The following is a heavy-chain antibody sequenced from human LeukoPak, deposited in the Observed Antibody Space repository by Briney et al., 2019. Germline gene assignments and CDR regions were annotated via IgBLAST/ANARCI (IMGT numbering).Heavy chain of an antibody. Sequence: SQTLSLTCTVTGDSISSGSYYWSWIRQPAGKGLEWIGRIYTSGTTNYNPSLKSRVTISVDTSKNQFSLKLTSVTAADTAVYYCTRGHSGTYYVEFDTWGQGTLVTVSS. CDR2: IYTSGTT. J-gene: IGHJ5*02. V-gene: IGHV4-61*02. CDR3: TRGHSGTYYVEFDT. CDR1: GDSISSGSYY. D-gene: IGHD1-26*01.